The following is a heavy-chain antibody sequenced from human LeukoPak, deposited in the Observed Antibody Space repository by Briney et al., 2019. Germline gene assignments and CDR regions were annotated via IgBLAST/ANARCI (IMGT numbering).Heavy chain of an antibody. CDR2: IYLGDSDT. D-gene: IGHD6-19*01. CDR1: GYRFTNYW. V-gene: IGHV5-51*01. J-gene: IGHJ4*02. CDR3: ARHLQSSGYFHLDY. Sequence: GESLKISCRGSGYRFTNYWIGWVRQMPGKDLEWVGIIYLGDSDTRYNPSFQGQVTISANKSISTAYLQWSSLRASDTAHYYCARHLQSSGYFHLDYWGQGTLVTVSS.